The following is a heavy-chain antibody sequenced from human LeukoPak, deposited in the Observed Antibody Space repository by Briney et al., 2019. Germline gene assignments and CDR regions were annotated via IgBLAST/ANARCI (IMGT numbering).Heavy chain of an antibody. V-gene: IGHV3-23*01. Sequence: GGSLRLSCAASGFTFSTYAMSWVRRAPGKGLEWVSTINSSGGSTYYADSVKGRFTVSRDNSKNTLFLQMISLRAGDTAVYYCAKGVVPDDWGQGTLVTVSS. D-gene: IGHD2-21*01. CDR3: AKGVVPDD. CDR1: GFTFSTYA. J-gene: IGHJ4*02. CDR2: INSSGGST.